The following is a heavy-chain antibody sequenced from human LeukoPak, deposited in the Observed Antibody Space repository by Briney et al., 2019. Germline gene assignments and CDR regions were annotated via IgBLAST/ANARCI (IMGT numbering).Heavy chain of an antibody. D-gene: IGHD6-19*01. CDR3: ARILSSAWGELGY. CDR2: IKQDGSEK. CDR1: GFTFSSYW. Sequence: GGSLRLSCAASGFTFSSYWMSWVRQAPGKGLEWVANIKQDGSEKYYVDSVKGRFTISRDNSKNTLYLQMNSLRAEDTAVYYCARILSSAWGELGYWGQGTLVTVSS. V-gene: IGHV3-7*01. J-gene: IGHJ4*02.